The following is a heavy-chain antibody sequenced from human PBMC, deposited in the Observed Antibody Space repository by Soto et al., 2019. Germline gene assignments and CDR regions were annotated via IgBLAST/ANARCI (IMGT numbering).Heavy chain of an antibody. V-gene: IGHV3-30*18. D-gene: IGHD6-13*01. Sequence: GGSLRLSCAASGFTFSSYGMHWVRQAPGKGLEWVAVISYDGSNKYYADSVKGRFTISRDNSKNTLYLQMNSLRAEDTAVYYCAKDGIAAQGNYYYYYMDVWGKGTTVTVSS. CDR2: ISYDGSNK. CDR1: GFTFSSYG. J-gene: IGHJ6*03. CDR3: AKDGIAAQGNYYYYYMDV.